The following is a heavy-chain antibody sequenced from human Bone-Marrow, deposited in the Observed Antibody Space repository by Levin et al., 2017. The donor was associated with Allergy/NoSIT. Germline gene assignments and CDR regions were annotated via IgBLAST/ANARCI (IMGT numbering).Heavy chain of an antibody. CDR2: ISSSGSTI. Sequence: GGSLRLSCAASGFTFSSYEMNWVRQAPGKGLEWVSYISSSGSTIYYADSVKGRFTISRDNAKNSLYLQMNSLRAEDTAVYYCASRGRIQLWSPNWFDPWGQGTLVTVSS. V-gene: IGHV3-48*03. D-gene: IGHD5-18*01. J-gene: IGHJ5*02. CDR1: GFTFSSYE. CDR3: ASRGRIQLWSPNWFDP.